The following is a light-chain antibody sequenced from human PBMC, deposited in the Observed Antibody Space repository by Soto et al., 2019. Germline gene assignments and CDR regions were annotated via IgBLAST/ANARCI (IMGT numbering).Light chain of an antibody. V-gene: IGLV7-43*01. CDR3: LIYYGGAQV. CDR2: GTS. CDR1: TGAVTSGYY. Sequence: QTVVTQEPSQTVSPGGIVTLTCASSTGAVTSGYYPNWFQQKPGQAPRALIYGTSNKHSWTPARFSGSLLGGKAALTLSGVQPEDEAEYYCLIYYGGAQVFGGGTKLTVL. J-gene: IGLJ2*01.